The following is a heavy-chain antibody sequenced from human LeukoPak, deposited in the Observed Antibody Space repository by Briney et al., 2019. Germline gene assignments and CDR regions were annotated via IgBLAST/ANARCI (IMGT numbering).Heavy chain of an antibody. D-gene: IGHD3-22*01. V-gene: IGHV4-39*01. J-gene: IGHJ3*02. Sequence: SETLSLTCTVSGGSISSSSYYWGWIRQPPGKGLEWIGSIYYSGSTYYNPSLKSRVTISVDTSKNQFSLKLSSVTAADTAVYYCASPYYYDSSGPSAFDIWGQGTMVTVSS. CDR1: GGSISSSSYY. CDR3: ASPYYYDSSGPSAFDI. CDR2: IYYSGST.